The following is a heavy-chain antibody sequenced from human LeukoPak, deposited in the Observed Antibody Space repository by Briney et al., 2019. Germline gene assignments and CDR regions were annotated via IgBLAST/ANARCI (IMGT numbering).Heavy chain of an antibody. CDR3: AGTAMADDAFDI. J-gene: IGHJ3*02. V-gene: IGHV4-59*11. Sequence: SETLSLTCTVSGGSISSHYWSWIRQPPGKGLEWIGYIYYSGSTNYNPSLKSRVTISVDTSKNQFSPKLSSVTAADTAVYYCAGTAMADDAFDIWGQGTMVTVSS. CDR2: IYYSGST. CDR1: GGSISSHY. D-gene: IGHD5-18*01.